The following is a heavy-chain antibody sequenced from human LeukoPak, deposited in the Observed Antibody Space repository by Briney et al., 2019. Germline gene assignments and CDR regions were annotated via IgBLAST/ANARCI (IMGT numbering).Heavy chain of an antibody. CDR3: ARRASRSSWYYFDY. CDR2: IYYSGST. CDR1: GGSISSSSYY. Sequence: SETLSLTCTVSGGSISSSSYYWGWIRQPPGKGLEWIGSIYYSGSTYYNPSLKSRVTISVDTSKNQFSLKLSSVTAADTAVYYCARRASRSSWYYFDYWGQGTLVTVSS. D-gene: IGHD6-13*01. J-gene: IGHJ4*02. V-gene: IGHV4-39*01.